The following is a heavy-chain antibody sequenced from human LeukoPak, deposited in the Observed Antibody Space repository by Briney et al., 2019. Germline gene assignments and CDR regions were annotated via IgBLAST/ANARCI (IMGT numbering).Heavy chain of an antibody. V-gene: IGHV3-23*01. D-gene: IGHD4-17*01. CDR1: GFTFSDFA. J-gene: IGHJ4*02. CDR2: ISGSGGST. CDR3: AKGHGDYGTGFDL. Sequence: GGSLRLSCAASGFTFSDFAMSWVRQPPGKGLECVSVISGSGGSTYSADPVKARFTMARDNSRAILYLEMNGVRADDAAVYYCAKGHGDYGTGFDLWGQGTLVTVSS.